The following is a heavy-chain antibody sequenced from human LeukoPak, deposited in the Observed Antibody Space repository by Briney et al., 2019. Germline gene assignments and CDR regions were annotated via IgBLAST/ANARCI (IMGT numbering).Heavy chain of an antibody. CDR1: GFSFSASW. J-gene: IGHJ4*02. CDR3: AKYLSGYGTRY. Sequence: GGSLRLSCAASGFSFSASWMSWVRQAPGKGLEWVSAIRGSGDSTYYADSVKGRFTISRDSSKNTLYLQMNSLRAEDTAVYYCAKYLSGYGTRYWGQGTLVTVSS. D-gene: IGHD5-12*01. CDR2: IRGSGDST. V-gene: IGHV3-23*01.